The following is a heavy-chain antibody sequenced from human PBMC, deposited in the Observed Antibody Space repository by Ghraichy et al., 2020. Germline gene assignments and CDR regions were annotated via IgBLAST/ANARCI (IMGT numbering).Heavy chain of an antibody. CDR1: RFSFRNYA. CDR2: TSGSGDRA. V-gene: IGHV3-23*01. CDR3: AKDLAGDYYDSNGYYYEGDDYALDV. D-gene: IGHD3-22*01. Sequence: GESLNISCEASRFSFRNYAMNWVRQAPGKGLEWVSGTSGSGDRAYYAESVKGRFTISRDNSKDTLFLQMHSLRVEDTAVYYCAKDLAGDYYDSNGYYYEGDDYALDVWARGPRSPSP. J-gene: IGHJ6*02.